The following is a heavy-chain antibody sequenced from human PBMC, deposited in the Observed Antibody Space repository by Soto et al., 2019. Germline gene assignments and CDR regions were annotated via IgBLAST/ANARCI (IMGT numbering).Heavy chain of an antibody. CDR1: GFTFSSYA. CDR3: PVLDSSHLEGYFQH. V-gene: IGHV3-30-3*01. Sequence: QVQLVESGGGVVQPGRSLRLSCAASGFTFSSYAMHWVRQAPGKGLEWVAVISYDGSNKYYADSVKGRLTISRDNSKNTLYLQMNSLRAEDTAVYYCPVLDSSHLEGYFQHWGQGTLVTVSS. J-gene: IGHJ1*01. CDR2: ISYDGSNK. D-gene: IGHD3-22*01.